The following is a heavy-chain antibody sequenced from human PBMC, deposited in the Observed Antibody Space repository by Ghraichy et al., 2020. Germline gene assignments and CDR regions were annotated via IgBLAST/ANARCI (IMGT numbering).Heavy chain of an antibody. Sequence: GESLRLSCAASGFTFDDYGMSWVRQAPGKGLEWVSGINWNGGSTGYADSVKGRFTISRDNAKNSLYLQMNSLRAEDTALYHCARFSVVGYYFDYWGQGTLVTVSS. CDR2: INWNGGST. CDR3: ARFSVVGYYFDY. J-gene: IGHJ4*02. V-gene: IGHV3-20*01. CDR1: GFTFDDYG. D-gene: IGHD3-10*01.